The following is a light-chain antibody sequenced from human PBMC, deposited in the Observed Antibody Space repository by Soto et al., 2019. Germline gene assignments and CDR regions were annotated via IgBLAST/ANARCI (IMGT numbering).Light chain of an antibody. CDR1: QSISSN. J-gene: IGKJ3*01. Sequence: EIVMTQSPATLSVSPGERVTLSCRASQSISSNLAWYQQKPGQAPRVVIYAASTRATGVPTRFSGSGSGTEFPLNNSSLQSEDFANYYCQQNNNRPPFTFGPGTTVDIK. CDR3: QQNNNRPPFT. V-gene: IGKV3-15*01. CDR2: AAS.